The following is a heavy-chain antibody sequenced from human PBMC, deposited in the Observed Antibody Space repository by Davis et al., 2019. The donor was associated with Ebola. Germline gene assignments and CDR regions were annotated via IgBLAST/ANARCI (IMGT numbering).Heavy chain of an antibody. CDR3: AKEYDFWSGYYDY. CDR1: GFTFSSYW. D-gene: IGHD3-3*01. J-gene: IGHJ4*02. CDR2: IKQDGSEK. Sequence: GESLKISCAASGFTFSSYWMSWVRQAPGKGLEWVANIKQDGSEKYYVDSVKGRFTISRDNAKNSLYLQMNSLRAEDTAVYYCAKEYDFWSGYYDYWGQGTLVTVSS. V-gene: IGHV3-7*01.